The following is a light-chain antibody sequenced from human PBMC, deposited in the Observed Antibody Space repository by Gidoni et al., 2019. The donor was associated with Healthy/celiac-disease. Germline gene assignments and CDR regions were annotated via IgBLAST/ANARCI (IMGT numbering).Light chain of an antibody. CDR3: QQYYDSPRT. CDR2: WAS. Sequence: DIVMTQSPDSLAVSLGERATINCKSSQTVLYRSDNRNYLAWYQQKPGQSPKLLIYWASTRASGVPDRFSGSGSGTDFTLTISTLQAEDAAVYFCQQYYDSPRTFXXXTKVEIK. CDR1: QTVLYRSDNRNY. J-gene: IGKJ1*01. V-gene: IGKV4-1*01.